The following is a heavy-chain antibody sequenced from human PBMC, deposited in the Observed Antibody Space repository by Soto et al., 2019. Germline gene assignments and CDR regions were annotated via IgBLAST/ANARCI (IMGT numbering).Heavy chain of an antibody. V-gene: IGHV1-18*01. Sequence: ASVKVSCKASGYTFTGYGISWVRQAPGQGLEWMGWISAYNGNTNYAQKLQGRVTMTTDTSTSTAYMELRSLRSDDTAVYYCASHSSSSIGYNWFDPWGQGTLVTVSS. J-gene: IGHJ5*02. CDR2: ISAYNGNT. D-gene: IGHD6-6*01. CDR3: ASHSSSSIGYNWFDP. CDR1: GYTFTGYG.